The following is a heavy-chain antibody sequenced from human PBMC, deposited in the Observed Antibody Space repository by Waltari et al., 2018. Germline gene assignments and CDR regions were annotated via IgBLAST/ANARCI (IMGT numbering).Heavy chain of an antibody. V-gene: IGHV4-34*01. Sequence: QVQLQQWGAGLLKPSETLSLTCAVYGGSFSGYYWNWIRQPPGKGLEWIGEINHSGSTNYNPSLKSRVTISVDTSKNQFSLKLSSVTAADTAVYYCARGIPYSSSWYPRFNWFDPWGQGTLVTVSS. D-gene: IGHD6-13*01. CDR3: ARGIPYSSSWYPRFNWFDP. J-gene: IGHJ5*02. CDR2: INHSGST. CDR1: GGSFSGYY.